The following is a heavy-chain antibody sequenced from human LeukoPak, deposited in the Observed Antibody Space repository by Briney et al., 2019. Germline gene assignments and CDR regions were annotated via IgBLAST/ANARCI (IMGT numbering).Heavy chain of an antibody. CDR2: ISPSGGST. D-gene: IGHD4-17*01. J-gene: IGHJ4*02. Sequence: ASVKVSCKASGYTFTSYYMHWVRQAPGQGLEWMGIISPSGGSTTYARKFQGRVTMTRDTSTSTVYMELSNLRSEDSAVSYCVRGGNGDYVFWGQGTLVTVSS. V-gene: IGHV1-46*01. CDR1: GYTFTSYY. CDR3: VRGGNGDYVF.